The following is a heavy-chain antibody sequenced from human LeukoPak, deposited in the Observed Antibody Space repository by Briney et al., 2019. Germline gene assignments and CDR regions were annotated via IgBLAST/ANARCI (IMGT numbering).Heavy chain of an antibody. CDR2: IYYSGST. CDR1: GGSISSYY. V-gene: IGHV4-59*01. Sequence: PSETLSLTCTVSGGSISSYYWSWIRQPPGKGLEWIGYIYYSGSTNYNPSLKSRVTISVDTSKNQFSLKLSSVTAADTAVYYCAREDLEGIEDWGQGTLVTVSS. D-gene: IGHD1-1*01. CDR3: AREDLEGIED. J-gene: IGHJ4*02.